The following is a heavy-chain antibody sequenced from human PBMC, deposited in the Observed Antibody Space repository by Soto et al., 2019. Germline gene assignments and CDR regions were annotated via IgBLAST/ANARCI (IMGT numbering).Heavy chain of an antibody. CDR2: ISDSGTST. V-gene: IGHV3-23*01. Sequence: GGSLRLSCVASRFTFSNYAMTWVRQAPGQGLEWVSTISDSGTSTYYADSVKGRFTISRDNSKNTLYLQMHSLRVEDTAVYYCAKGGPRLLSYYFDSWGQGSLVTVSS. CDR3: AKGGPRLLSYYFDS. CDR1: RFTFSNYA. J-gene: IGHJ4*02. D-gene: IGHD3-16*02.